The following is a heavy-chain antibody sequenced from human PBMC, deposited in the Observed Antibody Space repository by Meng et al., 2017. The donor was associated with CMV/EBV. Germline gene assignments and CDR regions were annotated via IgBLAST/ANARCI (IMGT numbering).Heavy chain of an antibody. CDR2: ISYDGSNK. CDR1: GFTFSSYA. J-gene: IGHJ4*02. CDR3: ARDLPSDPSLDPIGLDY. D-gene: IGHD1-1*01. Sequence: GGSLRLSCAASGFTFSSYAMHWVRQAPGKGLEWVAVISYDGSNKYYADSVKGRFTISRDNSKNTLYLQMNSLRAEDTAVYYCARDLPSDPSLDPIGLDYWGQGTLVTVSS. V-gene: IGHV3-30*04.